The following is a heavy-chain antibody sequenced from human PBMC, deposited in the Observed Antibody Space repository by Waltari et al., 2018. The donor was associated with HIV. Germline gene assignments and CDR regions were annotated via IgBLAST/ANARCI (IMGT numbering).Heavy chain of an antibody. D-gene: IGHD5-18*01. CDR2: IYFSGDT. CDR1: GGSINNGNYY. J-gene: IGHJ3*02. CDR3: ARDQGGRGYLGAFDI. V-gene: IGHV4-61*02. Sequence: QVQLQESGPGLVKPSQTLSLTCVVPGGSINNGNYYWNWIRQPAGKRPEWIGHIYFSGDTNYNPSLNSRLTISVDTSKNQFSLKLSSVTAADTAVYHCARDQGGRGYLGAFDIWGQGTMVTVSS.